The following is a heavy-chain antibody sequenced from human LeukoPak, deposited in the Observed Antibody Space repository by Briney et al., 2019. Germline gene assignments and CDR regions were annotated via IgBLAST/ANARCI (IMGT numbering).Heavy chain of an antibody. V-gene: IGHV4-59*01. CDR3: AGGNFYDSRGHPYHFHV. J-gene: IGHJ4*02. Sequence: SETLSLTCTVSGVSISSYYWSWIRQPPGKGLEWIGYIYYSENTNYNSSLKSRVTISEDTSKNQFSLKLTSVTAADTAVYYCAGGNFYDSRGHPYHFHVWGQGTLVSVSS. D-gene: IGHD3-22*01. CDR1: GVSISSYY. CDR2: IYYSENT.